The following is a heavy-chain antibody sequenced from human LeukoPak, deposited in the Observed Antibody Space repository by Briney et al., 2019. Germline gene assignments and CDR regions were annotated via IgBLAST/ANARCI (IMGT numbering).Heavy chain of an antibody. Sequence: GGSLRLSCAASGFTFSDYWMHWVRQAPGMGLVWVSRLPPDELGIIYADSVKGRFTVSRDNAKNTVYLQMNNLRVDDTAMYYCVGTIASRGSEYWGQGALVTVSS. J-gene: IGHJ4*02. D-gene: IGHD6-6*01. V-gene: IGHV3-74*01. CDR1: GFTFSDYW. CDR3: VGTIASRGSEY. CDR2: LPPDELGI.